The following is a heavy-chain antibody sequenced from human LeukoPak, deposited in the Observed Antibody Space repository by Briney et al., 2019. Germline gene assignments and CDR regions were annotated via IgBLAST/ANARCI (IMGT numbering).Heavy chain of an antibody. V-gene: IGHV4-4*07. J-gene: IGHJ4*02. D-gene: IGHD3-10*01. CDR3: ASGKYYYGSGSYYTAHFDY. Sequence: PSETLSLTCTVSGGSISGYYWSWIRQPAGKGLEWIGQIYSSGSTYYNPSLKSRLTMSGDTSKNQFSLKLSSVTAADTAVYYCASGKYYYGSGSYYTAHFDYWGQGTLVTVSS. CDR1: GGSISGYY. CDR2: IYSSGST.